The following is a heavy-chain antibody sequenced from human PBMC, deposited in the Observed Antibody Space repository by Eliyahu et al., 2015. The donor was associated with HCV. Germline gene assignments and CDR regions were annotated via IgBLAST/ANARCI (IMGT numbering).Heavy chain of an antibody. CDR3: ARSRAYGRHWFDP. CDR1: GGSFSGYY. D-gene: IGHD3-10*01. CDR2: INHSGST. V-gene: IGHV4-34*01. Sequence: QVQLQQWGAGLLKPSETLSLTCAVYGGSFSGYYWSWIRQPPGKGLEWIGEINHSGSTNYNPSLKSRVTISVDTSKNQFSLKLSSVTAADTAVYYCARSRAYGRHWFDPWGQGTLVTVSS. J-gene: IGHJ5*02.